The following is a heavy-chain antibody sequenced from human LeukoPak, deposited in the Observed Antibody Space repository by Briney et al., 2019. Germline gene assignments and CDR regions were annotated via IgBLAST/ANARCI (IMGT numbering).Heavy chain of an antibody. J-gene: IGHJ4*02. CDR1: GGSISGGGYY. CDR3: ARAGTSIRGIKVY. CDR2: IYYSGST. V-gene: IGHV4-31*03. Sequence: SQTLSLTCTVSGGSISGGGYYWSWIRQHPGKGLEWIGYIYYSGSTYYNPSLKSRVTISVDTSKSQFSLKLSSVTAADTAVYYCARAGTSIRGIKVYWGQGTLVTVSS. D-gene: IGHD3-10*01.